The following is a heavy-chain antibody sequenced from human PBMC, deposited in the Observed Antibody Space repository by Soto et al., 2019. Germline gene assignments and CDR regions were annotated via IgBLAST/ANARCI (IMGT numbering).Heavy chain of an antibody. CDR1: GFTFSSYA. CDR2: ISGSGGST. D-gene: IGHD2-15*01. CDR3: ARIGYCSGGSCSSFDY. Sequence: GGSLRLSCAASGFTFSSYAMSWVRQAPGKGLEWVSAISGSGGSTYYADSVKGRFTMSRDNSKNTLYLQMNSLRAEDTAVYYCARIGYCSGGSCSSFDYWGQGTLVTVSS. J-gene: IGHJ4*02. V-gene: IGHV3-23*01.